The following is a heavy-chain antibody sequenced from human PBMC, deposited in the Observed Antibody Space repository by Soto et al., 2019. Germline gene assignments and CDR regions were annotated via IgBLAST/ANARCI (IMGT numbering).Heavy chain of an antibody. CDR2: IIPLLNIA. V-gene: IGHV1-69*08. J-gene: IGHJ4*02. CDR1: GGPFSNDI. CDR3: ARDSPIGSTCRGYDAIDY. D-gene: IGHD5-12*01. Sequence: QVQLVQSGAEVKKPGSSVKVSCKASGGPFSNDIITWVRQAPGQGLEWMGRIIPLLNIANYAQKFQGRVTMTADRSTGTADMELNGLRSEDTAVYYCARDSPIGSTCRGYDAIDYWGQGTLVTVSS.